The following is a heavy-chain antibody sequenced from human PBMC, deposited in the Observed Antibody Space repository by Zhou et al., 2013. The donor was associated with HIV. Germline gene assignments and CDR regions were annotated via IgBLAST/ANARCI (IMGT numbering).Heavy chain of an antibody. V-gene: IGHV1-46*03. D-gene: IGHD6-13*01. CDR3: NRGMQQWVNDAFDI. CDR1: GYAFTSYY. Sequence: QVQLVQSGAEMKKPVASVNISCEASGYAFTSYYIHWVRQAPGQGLEWLGLINPGIGSTYYAEKFQGRVTMTRDTSTNTVNMQLGTLTSEDTAVYYCNRGMQQWVNDAFDIWGQGTMVTVSS. J-gene: IGHJ3*02. CDR2: INPGIGST.